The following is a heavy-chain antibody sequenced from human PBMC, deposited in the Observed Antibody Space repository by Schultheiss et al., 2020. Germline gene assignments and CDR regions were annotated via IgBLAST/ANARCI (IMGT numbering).Heavy chain of an antibody. CDR2: ISYDGSNK. CDR1: GFTFSSYS. CDR3: AKDRVPARLLWFGEYGHGFDP. D-gene: IGHD3-10*01. Sequence: GGSLRLSCAASGFTFSSYSMNWVRQAPGKGLEWVAVISYDGSNKYYADSVKGRFTISRDNSKNTLYLQMNSLRAEDTAVYYCAKDRVPARLLWFGEYGHGFDPWGQGTLVTVSS. J-gene: IGHJ5*02. V-gene: IGHV3-30*18.